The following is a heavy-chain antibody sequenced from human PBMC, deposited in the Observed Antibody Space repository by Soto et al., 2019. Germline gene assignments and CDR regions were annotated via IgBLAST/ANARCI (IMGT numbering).Heavy chain of an antibody. CDR3: ARGLYRAKYYYDSSGYDAFDI. CDR1: GFTFSSYG. CDR2: IWYDGSNK. Sequence: GGSLRLSCAASGFTFSSYGMHWVRQAPGKGLEWVAVIWYDGSNKYYADSVKGRFTISRDNSKNTLYLQMNSLRAEDTAVYYCARGLYRAKYYYDSSGYDAFDIWGQGTMVTVSS. D-gene: IGHD3-22*01. J-gene: IGHJ3*02. V-gene: IGHV3-33*01.